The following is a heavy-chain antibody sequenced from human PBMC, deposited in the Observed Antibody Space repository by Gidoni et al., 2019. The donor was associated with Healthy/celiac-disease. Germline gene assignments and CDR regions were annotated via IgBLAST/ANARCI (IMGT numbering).Heavy chain of an antibody. J-gene: IGHJ3*02. CDR1: GFPFSSYA. CDR2: ISGSGGST. CDR3: AKGYITMIVVVIPAFDI. Sequence: EVQLVESGGGLVQPGGSLRLSCAASGFPFSSYAMSWVRQAPGKGLEGVSAISGSGGSTDYADSVKGRLTISRDNSKNTLYLQMNSLRAEDTAVYDCAKGYITMIVVVIPAFDIWGQGTMVTVSS. V-gene: IGHV3-23*04. D-gene: IGHD3-22*01.